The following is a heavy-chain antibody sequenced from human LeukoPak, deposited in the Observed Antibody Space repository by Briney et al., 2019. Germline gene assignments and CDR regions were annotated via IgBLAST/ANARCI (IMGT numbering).Heavy chain of an antibody. J-gene: IGHJ6*03. V-gene: IGHV1-8*03. Sequence: ASVKVSCKASGYTFTSYDINWVRQATGQGLEWMGWMNPNSGNTGYAQKFQGRVTITRNTSISTAYMELSSLRSEDTAVYYCARGLHIVVVPAAIPPYYYYMDVWGKGTTVTVSS. CDR3: ARGLHIVVVPAAIPPYYYYMDV. CDR1: GYTFTSYD. CDR2: MNPNSGNT. D-gene: IGHD2-2*02.